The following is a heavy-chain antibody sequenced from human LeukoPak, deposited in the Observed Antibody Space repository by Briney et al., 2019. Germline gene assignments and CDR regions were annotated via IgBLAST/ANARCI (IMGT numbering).Heavy chain of an antibody. CDR2: IYYSGST. D-gene: IGHD1-1*01. Sequence: SETLSLTCTVSGGSISSGGYYWSWIRQHPGKGLEWIGHIYYSGSTDYNPSLKSRVTISVDTFKNQFSLKLGSVTAADSAVYYCARARTVLDYWGQGTLVTVSS. CDR3: ARARTVLDY. CDR1: GGSISSGGYY. V-gene: IGHV4-31*03. J-gene: IGHJ4*02.